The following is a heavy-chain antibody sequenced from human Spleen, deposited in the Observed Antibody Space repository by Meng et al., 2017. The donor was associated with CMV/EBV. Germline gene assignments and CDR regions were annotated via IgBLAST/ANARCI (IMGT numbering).Heavy chain of an antibody. V-gene: IGHV1-2*02. CDR1: GYTFTGYY. CDR3: ARVASSGGADFDY. J-gene: IGHJ4*02. D-gene: IGHD6-25*01. CDR2: INPNSGGT. Sequence: ASVKVSCKASGYTFTGYYMHWVRQAPGQGLEWMGWINPNSGGTNYAQKFQGRVTMTRDTSISTAYMELSRLRSEDTAVYYCARVASSGGADFDYWGQGTLVTVS.